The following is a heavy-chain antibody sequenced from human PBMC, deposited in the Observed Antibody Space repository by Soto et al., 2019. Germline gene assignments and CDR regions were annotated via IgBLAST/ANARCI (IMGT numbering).Heavy chain of an antibody. J-gene: IGHJ4*02. D-gene: IGHD3-22*01. CDR1: GGSISSSSYY. V-gene: IGHV4-39*01. CDR2: IYYSGST. CDR3: ARHKYYYDSSGYYCPSYFDY. Sequence: PSETLSLTCTVSGGSISSSSYYWGWIRQPPGKGLEWIGSIYYSGSTYYNPSLKSRVTISVDTSKNQFSLKLSSVTAADTAVYYCARHKYYYDSSGYYCPSYFDYWGQGTLVTVSS.